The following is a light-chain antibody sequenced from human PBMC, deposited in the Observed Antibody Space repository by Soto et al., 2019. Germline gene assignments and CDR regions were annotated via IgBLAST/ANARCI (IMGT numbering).Light chain of an antibody. CDR1: SSDVGGYNF. CDR2: EVR. CDR3: SSYASIYTRV. J-gene: IGLJ1*01. V-gene: IGLV2-14*01. Sequence: QSVLTQPASVSGSPGQSITISCTGTSSDVGGYNFVSWYQQHPGKAPKLIIYEVRNRPSGVSNRFSASKSGNTASLTISGLQAEDEAEYYCSSYASIYTRVFGNGTKVTVL.